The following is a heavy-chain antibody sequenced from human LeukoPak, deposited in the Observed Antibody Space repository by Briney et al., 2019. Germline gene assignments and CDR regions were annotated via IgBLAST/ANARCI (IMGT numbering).Heavy chain of an antibody. D-gene: IGHD6-19*01. V-gene: IGHV4-39*01. J-gene: IGHJ4*02. CDR3: ASLAVAGLSEGY. CDR2: IYDSGST. CDR1: GGSIRSSYYY. Sequence: PSETLSLTCTVSGGSIRSSYYYWGWIRQPPGEGLEWIGSIYDSGSTYYNPSLKSRVTISVDTSRNQFSLKLSSVTAADTAVYYCASLAVAGLSEGYWGQGTLVIVSS.